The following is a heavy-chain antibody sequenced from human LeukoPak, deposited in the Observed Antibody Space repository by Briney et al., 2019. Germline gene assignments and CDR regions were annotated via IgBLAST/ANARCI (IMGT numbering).Heavy chain of an antibody. CDR2: IKLDGREK. CDR3: ARGGGGVDY. V-gene: IGHV3-7*01. J-gene: IGHJ4*02. D-gene: IGHD4-23*01. Sequence: GGSLRLSCAASGFTFSNSWMSWVRQAPGKGLEWVANIKLDGREKYYVDSVKGRFTISRDNAKNSLYLQMNSLRAEDTAVYYCARGGGGVDYWGQGTLVTVSS. CDR1: GFTFSNSW.